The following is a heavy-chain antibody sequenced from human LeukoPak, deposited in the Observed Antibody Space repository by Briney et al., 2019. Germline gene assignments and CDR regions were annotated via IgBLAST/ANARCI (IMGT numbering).Heavy chain of an antibody. CDR1: GCSFSSYW. Sequence: GGSLRLSCAASGCSFSSYWMSWVRQAPGNGMEWEANIHQYGSEKTNVNSVKDRRIILRDNANNALYLQMKGLRAEDTAVYYCARDIEDCSGGSCYSAWFDCWGQGTMVTVSS. CDR3: ARDIEDCSGGSCYSAWFDC. CDR2: IHQYGSEK. D-gene: IGHD2-15*01. J-gene: IGHJ4*02. V-gene: IGHV3-7*03.